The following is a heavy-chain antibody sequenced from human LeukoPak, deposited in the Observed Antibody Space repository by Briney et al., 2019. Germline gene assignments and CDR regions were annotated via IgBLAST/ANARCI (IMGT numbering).Heavy chain of an antibody. J-gene: IGHJ4*02. V-gene: IGHV3-11*01. CDR3: ARDSGGTYRFFDY. D-gene: IGHD3-10*01. Sequence: GGSLRLSCAASGFIFSDYYMSWIRQAPGKGLEWVSYISSSGSSIYYADSVKGRFTISRDNAKNSLYLQMNSLRAEDTAVYYCARDSGGTYRFFDYWDQGTLVTVSS. CDR2: ISSSGSSI. CDR1: GFIFSDYY.